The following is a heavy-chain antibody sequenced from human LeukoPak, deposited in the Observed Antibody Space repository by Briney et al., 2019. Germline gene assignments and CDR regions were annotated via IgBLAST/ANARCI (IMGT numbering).Heavy chain of an antibody. CDR1: GYTFTSYG. CDR3: ARDIYYDSSGYYYYYYGMDV. D-gene: IGHD3-22*01. J-gene: IGHJ6*02. CDR2: ISAYNGNT. Sequence: GASVNVSCKASGYTFTSYGISWVRQAPGQGLEWMGWISAYNGNTNYAQKLQGRVTMTTDTSTSTAYMELRSLRSDDTAVYYCARDIYYDSSGYYYYYYGMDVWGQGTTVTVSS. V-gene: IGHV1-18*01.